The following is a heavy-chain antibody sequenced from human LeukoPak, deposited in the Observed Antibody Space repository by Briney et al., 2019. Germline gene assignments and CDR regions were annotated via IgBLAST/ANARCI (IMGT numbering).Heavy chain of an antibody. CDR1: GFTFSSYA. D-gene: IGHD3-22*01. Sequence: GGSLRLSCAASGFTFSSYAMSWVRQAPGKGLEWVSTISGGGGSTYYADSVRGRFTISRDNSKNTLYLQMNSLRAEDTAVYYCAKDSNPPYYYDSSGYYIDAFDIWGQGTMVTVSS. CDR3: AKDSNPPYYYDSSGYYIDAFDI. CDR2: ISGGGGST. V-gene: IGHV3-23*01. J-gene: IGHJ3*02.